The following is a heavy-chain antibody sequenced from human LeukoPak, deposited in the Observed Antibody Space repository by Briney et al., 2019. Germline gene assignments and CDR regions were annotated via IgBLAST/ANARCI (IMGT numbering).Heavy chain of an antibody. V-gene: IGHV4-59*08. CDR2: IYYSGST. D-gene: IGHD5-18*01. J-gene: IGHJ4*02. CDR3: ARRAPYSYEWSTLDY. Sequence: SETLSLTCTVSGGSISSYYWSWIRQPPGKGLEWIGYIYYSGSTNYNPSLKSRVTISVDTSKNQFSPKLSSVTAADTAVYYCARRAPYSYEWSTLDYWGQGTLVTVSS. CDR1: GGSISSYY.